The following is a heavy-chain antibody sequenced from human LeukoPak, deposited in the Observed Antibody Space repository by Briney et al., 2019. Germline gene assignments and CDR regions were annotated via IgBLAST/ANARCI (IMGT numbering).Heavy chain of an antibody. D-gene: IGHD3-22*01. CDR3: ARTHPTYYYDSRRAFDI. Sequence: GASVKVSCKASGGTFSSYAISWVRQAPGQGLEWMGGIIPIFGTANYAQKFQGRVTITADESTSTAYMELSSLRSEDTAAYYCARTHPTYYYDSRRAFDIWGQGTMVTVSS. V-gene: IGHV1-69*13. CDR2: IIPIFGTA. CDR1: GGTFSSYA. J-gene: IGHJ3*02.